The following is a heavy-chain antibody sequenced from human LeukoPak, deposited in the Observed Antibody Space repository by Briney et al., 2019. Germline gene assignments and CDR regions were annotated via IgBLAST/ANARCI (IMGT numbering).Heavy chain of an antibody. V-gene: IGHV4-59*01. CDR1: GGSISHYY. D-gene: IGHD1-26*01. CDR3: ARALSGTYGLFQH. Sequence: PSETLSLTCTVSGGSISHYYWSWIRQPPGKGLEWIGYIYYSGSTYYNPSLRSRVTISVDTSKNQFSLNLNSVTAADTAVYYCARALSGTYGLFQHWGQGTLVTVSS. CDR2: IYYSGST. J-gene: IGHJ1*01.